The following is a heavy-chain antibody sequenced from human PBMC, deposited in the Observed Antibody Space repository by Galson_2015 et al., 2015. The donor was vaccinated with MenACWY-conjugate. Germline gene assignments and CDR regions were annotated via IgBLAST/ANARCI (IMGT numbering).Heavy chain of an antibody. CDR1: GFTFSSYS. CDR2: ISSSSSYI. Sequence: SLRLSCAASGFTFSSYSMNWVRQAPGKGLEWVSSISSSSSYIYYADSLKGRFTISRDNAKNSLYLQMNSLRAEDTAVYYCAREERRDGYNYLYYFDYWSQGTLVPVSS. V-gene: IGHV3-21*01. J-gene: IGHJ4*02. CDR3: AREERRDGYNYLYYFDY. D-gene: IGHD5-24*01.